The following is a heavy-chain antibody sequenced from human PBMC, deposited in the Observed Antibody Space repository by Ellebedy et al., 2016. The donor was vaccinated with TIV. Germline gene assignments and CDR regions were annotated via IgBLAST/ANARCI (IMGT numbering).Heavy chain of an antibody. CDR1: GGSISSGGYY. Sequence: SETLSLXCTVSGGSISSGGYYWSWIRQHPGKGLEWIGYIYYSGSTYYNPSLKSRVTISVDTSKNQFSLKLSSVTAADTAVYYCATTGREQLASFDYWGQGTLVTVSS. D-gene: IGHD6-6*01. CDR2: IYYSGST. J-gene: IGHJ4*02. CDR3: ATTGREQLASFDY. V-gene: IGHV4-31*03.